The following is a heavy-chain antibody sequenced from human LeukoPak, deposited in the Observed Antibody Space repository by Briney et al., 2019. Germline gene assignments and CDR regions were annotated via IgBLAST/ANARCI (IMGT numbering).Heavy chain of an antibody. CDR2: INHSGST. J-gene: IGHJ4*02. CDR3: ARVGGSGSSIWLGDY. D-gene: IGHD3-10*01. Sequence: SETLSLTCAVYGGSFRGYYWSWIRQPPGKGLEWIGEINHSGSTNYNPSLKSRVTISVDTSKNQFSLKLSSVTAADTAVYYCARVGGSGSSIWLGDYWGQGTLVTVSS. CDR1: GGSFRGYY. V-gene: IGHV4-34*01.